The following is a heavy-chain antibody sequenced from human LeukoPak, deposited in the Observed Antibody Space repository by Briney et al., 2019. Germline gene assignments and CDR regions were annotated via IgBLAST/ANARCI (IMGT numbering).Heavy chain of an antibody. CDR1: GGSISSYY. J-gene: IGHJ4*02. CDR2: IYYSGST. CDR3: ARDSYGRQYFDY. V-gene: IGHV4-59*12. Sequence: SETLSLTCTVSGGSISSYYWSWIRQPPPKGLEWIGYIYYSGSTNYNPSLKSRVTMSVDTSRNQFSLKLSSLTAADTAVYYCARDSYGRQYFDYWGQGTLVTVSS. D-gene: IGHD5-18*01.